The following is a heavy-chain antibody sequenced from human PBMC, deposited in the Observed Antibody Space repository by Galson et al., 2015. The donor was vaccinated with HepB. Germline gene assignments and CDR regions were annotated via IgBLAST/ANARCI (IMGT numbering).Heavy chain of an antibody. J-gene: IGHJ2*01. CDR2: IYWDDDK. CDR1: GFSLSTSGVG. CDR3: ASRDYDYWYFDL. V-gene: IGHV2-5*02. D-gene: IGHD4-17*01. Sequence: PALVKPTQTLPLTCTFSGFSLSTSGVGVGWIRQPPGKALEWLALIYWDDDKRYSPSLKSRLTITKDTSKNQVVLTMTNMDPVDTATYYCASRDYDYWYFDLWGRGTLVTVSS.